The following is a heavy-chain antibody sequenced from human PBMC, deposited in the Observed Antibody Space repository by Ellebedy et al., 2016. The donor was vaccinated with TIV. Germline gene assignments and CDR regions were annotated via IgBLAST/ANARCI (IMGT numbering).Heavy chain of an antibody. CDR3: AREGYSSSPTADY. V-gene: IGHV3-48*03. Sequence: PGGSLRLSCAASGFTFSSYEMNWVRQAPGKGLEWVSYISSSGSTIYYADSVKGRFTISRDNAKNSLYLQMNSLRAEDTAVYYCAREGYSSSPTADYWGQGALVTVSS. CDR2: ISSSGSTI. D-gene: IGHD6-13*01. J-gene: IGHJ4*02. CDR1: GFTFSSYE.